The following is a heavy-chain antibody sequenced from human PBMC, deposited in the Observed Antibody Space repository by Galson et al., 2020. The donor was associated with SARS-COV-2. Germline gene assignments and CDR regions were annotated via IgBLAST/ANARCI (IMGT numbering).Heavy chain of an antibody. CDR1: GFTFRTYA. J-gene: IGHJ4*02. CDR2: ISFDGGNE. Sequence: TGGSLRLSCAASGFTFRTYAMHWVRQAPGKGLEWVAVISFDGGNEYYADSVKGRFSISKDNSKNTVYLQMNSLRAEDTALYYCARHDYDTSAFDSWGQATLVTVSS. CDR3: ARHDYDTSAFDS. V-gene: IGHV3-30-3*01. D-gene: IGHD4-17*01.